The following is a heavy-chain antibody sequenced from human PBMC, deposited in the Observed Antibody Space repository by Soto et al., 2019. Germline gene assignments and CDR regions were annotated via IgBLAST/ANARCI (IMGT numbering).Heavy chain of an antibody. J-gene: IGHJ5*02. CDR1: GFTFRNHG. Sequence: QVQLVESGGGVVQPGRSLRLSCEGSGFTFRNHGMHWIRQSPGKGLEWLAVIWYDGSEKYYADSVKGRFTISRDNSKNTVYLQMNSLKVEDTAIYYCARWSNNKVVDPWGQGTVVTVS. CDR3: ARWSNNKVVDP. D-gene: IGHD1-1*01. V-gene: IGHV3-33*01. CDR2: IWYDGSEK.